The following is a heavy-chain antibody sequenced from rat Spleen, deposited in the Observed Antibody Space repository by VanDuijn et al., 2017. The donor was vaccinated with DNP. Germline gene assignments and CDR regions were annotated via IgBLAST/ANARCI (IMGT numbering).Heavy chain of an antibody. D-gene: IGHD1-11*01. CDR2: MTSGGAT. CDR3: PAGKGGFFTPFDY. Sequence: QVQLMESGPGLVQPSQTLSLSCTVSGISLTKYTVSWVRQPPGKVLEWIAAMTSGGATFFNSAFKSRLSISRDTSTSQVFLKMNSLQTEYTAMYFCPAGKGGFFTPFDYWGQGVMVTVSS. V-gene: IGHV2-6*01. J-gene: IGHJ2*01. CDR1: GISLTKYT.